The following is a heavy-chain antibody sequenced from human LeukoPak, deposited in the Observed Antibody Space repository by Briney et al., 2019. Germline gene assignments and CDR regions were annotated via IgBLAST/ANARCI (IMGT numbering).Heavy chain of an antibody. J-gene: IGHJ6*03. CDR1: GFTFSSYG. D-gene: IGHD3-3*02. CDR3: AKSLEEYYYYMDV. V-gene: IGHV3-30*02. Sequence: GGSLRLSCAASGFTFSSYGMHWVRQAPGKGLEWVAFIRYDGSNKYYADSVKGRFTISRDKSKNTLYLQMNSLRAEDTAVYYCAKSLEEYYYYMDVWGKGTTVTVSS. CDR2: IRYDGSNK.